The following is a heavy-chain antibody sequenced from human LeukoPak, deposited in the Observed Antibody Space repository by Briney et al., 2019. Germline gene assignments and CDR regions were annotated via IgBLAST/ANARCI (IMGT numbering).Heavy chain of an antibody. CDR1: GYSFTSYW. V-gene: IGHV5-51*01. CDR3: ARLTTDYYDSSGYGRY. CDR2: IYPGDSDT. Sequence: GESLKISCKGSGYSFTSYWIGWVRQMPGKGLEWMAIIYPGDSDTRYSPSFQGQVTISADKSISTAYLQWSSLKASDTAMYYCARLTTDYYDSSGYGRYWGQGTLVTVSS. J-gene: IGHJ4*02. D-gene: IGHD3-22*01.